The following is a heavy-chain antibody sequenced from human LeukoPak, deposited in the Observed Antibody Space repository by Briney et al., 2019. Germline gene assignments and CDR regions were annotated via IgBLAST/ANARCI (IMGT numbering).Heavy chain of an antibody. J-gene: IGHJ4*02. Sequence: GGSLRLSCSASGVTFDGYAMHWVRQAPGKGLEWVSLIWYDGSNKYYADSVKGRFTISRDNSKNTLNLQMNSLRAEDTALYYCARDRAMVVGSSWYYDYWGQGTLVTVSS. CDR1: GVTFDGYA. CDR3: ARDRAMVVGSSWYYDY. D-gene: IGHD5-18*01. CDR2: IWYDGSNK. V-gene: IGHV3-33*08.